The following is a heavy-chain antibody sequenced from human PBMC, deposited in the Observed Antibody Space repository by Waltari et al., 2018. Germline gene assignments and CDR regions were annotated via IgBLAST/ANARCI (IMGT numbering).Heavy chain of an antibody. J-gene: IGHJ3*02. V-gene: IGHV3-23*04. CDR3: AKEVQLEWLRPASDAFDI. CDR2: ISGSGGST. CDR1: GFTFSSYA. D-gene: IGHD3-3*01. Sequence: EVQLVESGGGLVQPGGSLRLSCAASGFTFSSYAMSWVRQAPGKGLEWVSAISGSGGSTYYADSVKGRFTISRDNSKNTLYLQMNSLRAEDTAVYYCAKEVQLEWLRPASDAFDIWGQGTMVTVSS.